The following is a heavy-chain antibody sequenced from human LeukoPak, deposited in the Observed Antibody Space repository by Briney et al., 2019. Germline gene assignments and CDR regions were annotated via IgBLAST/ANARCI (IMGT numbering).Heavy chain of an antibody. Sequence: ASVTVSCKVSGYTLTELSMHWVRQAPGKGLEWMGGFDPEDGETIYAQKFQGRVTMTEDTSTDTAYMELSSLRSEDTAVYYCATDADSSSWYGYYGMDVWGQGTTVTVSS. D-gene: IGHD6-13*01. J-gene: IGHJ6*02. V-gene: IGHV1-24*01. CDR1: GYTLTELS. CDR2: FDPEDGET. CDR3: ATDADSSSWYGYYGMDV.